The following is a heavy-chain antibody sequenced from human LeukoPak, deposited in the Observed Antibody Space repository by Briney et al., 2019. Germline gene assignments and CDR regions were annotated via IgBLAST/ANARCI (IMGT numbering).Heavy chain of an antibody. CDR3: ARAVSRPGWFDP. D-gene: IGHD2-2*01. CDR1: GGSISSYY. Sequence: SETLSLTCTVSGGSISSYYWSWIRQPPGKGLEWIGYIYYSGSTYYNPSLKSRVTISVDTSKNQFSLKLSSVTAADTAVYYCARAVSRPGWFDPWGQGTLVTVSS. CDR2: IYYSGST. J-gene: IGHJ5*02. V-gene: IGHV4-59*08.